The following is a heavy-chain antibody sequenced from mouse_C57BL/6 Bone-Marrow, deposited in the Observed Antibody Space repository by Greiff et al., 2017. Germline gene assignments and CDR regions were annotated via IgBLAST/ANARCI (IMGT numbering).Heavy chain of an antibody. CDR2: IYPGDGDT. V-gene: IGHV1-80*01. J-gene: IGHJ3*01. CDR1: GYAFSSYW. Sequence: QVQLKQSGAELVKPGASVKISCKASGYAFSSYWMNWVKQRPGKGLEWIGQIYPGDGDTNYNGKFKGKATLTADKSSSTAYMQLSSLTSEDSAVYFCARSSIYYYGPSYWGQGTLVTVSA. CDR3: ARSSIYYYGPSY. D-gene: IGHD1-1*01.